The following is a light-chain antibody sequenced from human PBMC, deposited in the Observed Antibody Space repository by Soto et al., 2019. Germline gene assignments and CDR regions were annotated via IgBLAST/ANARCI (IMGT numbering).Light chain of an antibody. CDR2: DAS. CDR3: QQYGSSPFT. J-gene: IGKJ5*01. V-gene: IGKV3-11*01. CDR1: QSVGSY. Sequence: EIVLTQSPATLSLSPGERATLSCRASQSVGSYLAWYQQKFGQAPRLLIYDASNRATGIPARFSGSGSATDFTLTISSLEPEDFAVYYCQQYGSSPFTFGQGTRLESK.